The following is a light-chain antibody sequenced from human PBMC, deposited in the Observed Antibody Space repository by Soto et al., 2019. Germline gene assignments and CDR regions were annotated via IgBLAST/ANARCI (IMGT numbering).Light chain of an antibody. CDR3: LQYASPLYT. Sequence: EVVLTQSPGTLSLSPGERATLSCRASQSLSSSFLAWYQKKPGQAPRLLLYGASNTATGIPDRFSGSGSGTDFTLTISRLEPEDLAVYFCLQYASPLYTFGQGTKLEIK. J-gene: IGKJ2*01. CDR1: QSLSSSF. V-gene: IGKV3-20*01. CDR2: GAS.